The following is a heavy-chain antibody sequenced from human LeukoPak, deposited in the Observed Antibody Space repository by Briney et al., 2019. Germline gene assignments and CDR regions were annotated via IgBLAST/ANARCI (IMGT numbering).Heavy chain of an antibody. D-gene: IGHD6-19*01. CDR2: INPSSGST. J-gene: IGHJ4*02. CDR1: GYTFTSYH. V-gene: IGHV1-46*01. Sequence: ASVKVSCKASGYTFTSYHMHWVRQAPGQGLEWMGIINPSSGSTSYAQKFQGRVTMTRDTSTSTVYMELSSLRSEDTAVYYCARGPQGLYSSGWKQFDYWGQGTLVTVSS. CDR3: ARGPQGLYSSGWKQFDY.